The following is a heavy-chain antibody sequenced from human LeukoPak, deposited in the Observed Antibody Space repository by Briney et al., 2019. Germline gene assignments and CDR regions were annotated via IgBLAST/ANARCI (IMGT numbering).Heavy chain of an antibody. J-gene: IGHJ4*02. CDR2: IYYSGST. CDR1: GGSISSGGYY. Sequence: SQTLSLTCTVSGGSISSGGYYWSRIRQHPGKGLEWIGYIYYSGSTYYNPSLKSRVTISVDTSKNQFSLKLSSVTAADTAVYYCARDKDYGGNYFDYWGQGTLVTVSS. CDR3: ARDKDYGGNYFDY. V-gene: IGHV4-31*03. D-gene: IGHD4-23*01.